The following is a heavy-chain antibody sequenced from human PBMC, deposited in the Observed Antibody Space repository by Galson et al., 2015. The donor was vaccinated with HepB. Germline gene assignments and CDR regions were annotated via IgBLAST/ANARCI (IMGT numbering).Heavy chain of an antibody. V-gene: IGHV3-33*01. CDR3: ARGNPPSSPVDK. D-gene: IGHD3-10*01. Sequence: SLRLSCAASGFSFTYYGMHWARQSPGKGLEWVAVVWHDGSKEWYADSVKGRFTVSRDNSENTVYLRMNSLGAEDAAVYYCARGNPPSSPVDKWGQGALVTVSS. CDR1: GFSFTYYG. J-gene: IGHJ4*02. CDR2: VWHDGSKE.